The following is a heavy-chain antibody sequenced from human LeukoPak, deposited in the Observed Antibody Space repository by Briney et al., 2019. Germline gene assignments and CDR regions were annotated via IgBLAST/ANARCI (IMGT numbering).Heavy chain of an antibody. CDR1: GYSFNGYY. CDR2: INPNSGGT. Sequence: ASVKVSCKASGYSFNGYYMHWVRQAPGQGLEWMGWINPNSGGTIYAQKFQGRVTMTRDTSISTAYMEVSRLRSDNTAVYYCARESRYGSGSSLDYWGQGTPVAVSS. J-gene: IGHJ4*02. CDR3: ARESRYGSGSSLDY. D-gene: IGHD3-10*01. V-gene: IGHV1-2*02.